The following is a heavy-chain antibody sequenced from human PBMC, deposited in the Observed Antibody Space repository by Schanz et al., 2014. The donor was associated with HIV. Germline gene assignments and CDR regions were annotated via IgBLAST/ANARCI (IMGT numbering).Heavy chain of an antibody. V-gene: IGHV3-30*09. D-gene: IGHD3-22*01. CDR1: GFTLRSYA. Sequence: QVRLVESGGGVVQPGRSRRLSCAASGFTLRSYAMHWVRQAPGKGLHWVAVISYDGSNKYYAESVKGRFAISRDNSKNTLFLQMNSLRAEDTAIYYCTGGLYYDSSPFDPWGQGTLVTVSS. CDR3: TGGLYYDSSPFDP. CDR2: ISYDGSNK. J-gene: IGHJ5*02.